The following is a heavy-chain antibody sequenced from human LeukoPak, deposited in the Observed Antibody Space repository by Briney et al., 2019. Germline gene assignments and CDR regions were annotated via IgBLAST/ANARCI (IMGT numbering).Heavy chain of an antibody. CDR2: IYYSGST. D-gene: IGHD5-18*01. V-gene: IGHV4-31*03. Sequence: SETLSLTCTVSGGSISSGGYYWSWIRQHPGKGLEWIGYIYYSGSTYYNPSLKSRVTISVDTSKNQFSLKLSSVTAADTAVYYCASLSLRGPYRTFDYWGQGTLVTVSS. CDR1: GGSISSGGYY. J-gene: IGHJ4*02. CDR3: ASLSLRGPYRTFDY.